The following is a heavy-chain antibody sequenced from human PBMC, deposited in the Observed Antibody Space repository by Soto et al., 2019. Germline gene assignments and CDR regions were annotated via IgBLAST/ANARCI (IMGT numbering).Heavy chain of an antibody. J-gene: IGHJ4*02. V-gene: IGHV5-51*01. CDR1: GYGFANYW. CDR2: VNPADSDT. CDR3: VRPDSTGFYQY. D-gene: IGHD3-22*01. Sequence: ESLQVSRNACGYGFANYWGAWVLQMPGKGLEWMGIVNPADSDTRYSPSFQGQVTVSADKSISNAYLHWSSLKASDTAMYYCVRPDSTGFYQYWGQGTLVTVSS.